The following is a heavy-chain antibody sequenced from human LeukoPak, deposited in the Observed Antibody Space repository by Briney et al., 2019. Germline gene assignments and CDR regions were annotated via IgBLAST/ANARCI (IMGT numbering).Heavy chain of an antibody. Sequence: PGGSLRLSCAASGFTFSSYWMSWVRQAPGKGLEWVANIKQDGSEKYYVDSVKGRFTISRDNAKNSLYLQMNSLRAEDTAVYYCARDDSGWYSSGWTLDYWGQGTLVTVSS. CDR2: IKQDGSEK. J-gene: IGHJ4*02. V-gene: IGHV3-7*01. D-gene: IGHD6-25*01. CDR1: GFTFSSYW. CDR3: ARDDSGWYSSGWTLDY.